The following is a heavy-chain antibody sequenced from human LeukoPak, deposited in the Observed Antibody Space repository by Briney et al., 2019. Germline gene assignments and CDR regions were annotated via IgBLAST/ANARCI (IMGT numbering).Heavy chain of an antibody. D-gene: IGHD3-22*01. CDR3: ARSPAGYDSSGYCLDW. Sequence: SVKVSCKASGGTFSSYAISWVRQAPGQGLEWMGRIIPILGIANYAQKFQGRVTITVDKSTSTAYMELSSLRSEDTAVYYCARSPAGYDSSGYCLDWWGQGTLVTVSS. CDR2: IIPILGIA. CDR1: GGTFSSYA. V-gene: IGHV1-69*04. J-gene: IGHJ4*02.